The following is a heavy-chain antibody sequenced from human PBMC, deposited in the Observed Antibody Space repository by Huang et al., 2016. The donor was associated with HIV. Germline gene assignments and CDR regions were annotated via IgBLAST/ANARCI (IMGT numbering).Heavy chain of an antibody. Sequence: QVRLQESGPGLVKPSQTLSLTCTVSGGSFDRGSDYWPWIRQPAGKGLEWIGHFYPTGTTDYNSSLKKRVTISIDTSKNQFSLRLNSVTAADTGLYYCARENRGSWVGGYFDYWGQGILVTVSS. J-gene: IGHJ4*02. CDR3: ARENRGSWVGGYFDY. D-gene: IGHD3-10*01. CDR1: GGSFDRGSDY. CDR2: FYPTGTT. V-gene: IGHV4-61*09.